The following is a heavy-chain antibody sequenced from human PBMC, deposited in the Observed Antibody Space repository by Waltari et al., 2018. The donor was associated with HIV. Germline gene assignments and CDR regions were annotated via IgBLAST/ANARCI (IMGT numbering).Heavy chain of an antibody. Sequence: QVQLQQWGAGLLKPSETLSLTCAVYGGSFSGYYWSWIRQPPGKGLEWIGEINHSGSTNYNPSLKGRVTMSVDTSKNQFSLKLSSVTAADTAVYYCASLNHGGIVVVTDYWGQGTLVTVSS. CDR1: GGSFSGYY. V-gene: IGHV4-34*01. CDR3: ASLNHGGIVVVTDY. D-gene: IGHD3-22*01. CDR2: INHSGST. J-gene: IGHJ4*02.